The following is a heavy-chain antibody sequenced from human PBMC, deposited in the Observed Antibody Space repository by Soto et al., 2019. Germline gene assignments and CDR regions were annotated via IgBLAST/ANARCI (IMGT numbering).Heavy chain of an antibody. J-gene: IGHJ6*02. CDR2: IYYSGST. Sequence: PSETLSLTCTVSGGSISSGDYYWSWIRQPPGKGLEWIGYIYYSGSTYYNPSLKSRVTISVDTSKNQFSLELSSVTAADTAVYYCAREVVVVVAATPERYGMDVWGQGTTVTGS. V-gene: IGHV4-30-4*01. D-gene: IGHD2-15*01. CDR3: AREVVVVVAATPERYGMDV. CDR1: GGSISSGDYY.